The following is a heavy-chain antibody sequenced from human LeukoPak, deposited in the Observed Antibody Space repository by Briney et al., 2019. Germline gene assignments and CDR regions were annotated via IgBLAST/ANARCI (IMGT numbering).Heavy chain of an antibody. D-gene: IGHD3-10*01. V-gene: IGHV3-66*01. CDR3: ARDRRGFHYYHGMDV. Sequence: HAGGSLRLSCAASGFTVSSNYMSWVRQAPGKGLEWVSVIYSGGSTYYADSVKGRFTISRDNSKNTLHLQMNSLRAEDTAVYYCARDRRGFHYYHGMDVWGQGTTVTVSS. CDR2: IYSGGST. CDR1: GFTVSSNY. J-gene: IGHJ6*02.